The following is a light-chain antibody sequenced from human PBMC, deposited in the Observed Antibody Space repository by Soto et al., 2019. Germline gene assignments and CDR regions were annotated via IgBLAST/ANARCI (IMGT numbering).Light chain of an antibody. CDR1: QSVSINS. CDR2: GAS. J-gene: IGKJ2*01. Sequence: EIVLTQSPGTLSLSQGDRATLSCRASQSVSINSLAWYQQHPGQAPRLLIYGASSRATGIPDRFSGSGSGTDFTLAISRLEPEDFAVYYCQQYGNSPYTFGQGTNLEIK. CDR3: QQYGNSPYT. V-gene: IGKV3-20*01.